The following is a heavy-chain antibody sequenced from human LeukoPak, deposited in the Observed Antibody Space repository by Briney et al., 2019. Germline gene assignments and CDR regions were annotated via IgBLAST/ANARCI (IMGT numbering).Heavy chain of an antibody. Sequence: GGSLRPSCAASGFTLSRYWMSWVRQAPGKGLEWVANIKQVGSEKYYVDSVKGRFTISRDNAKNSLHLQMNHLRAEDTAVQYCAKFIPLRYLPLPLFDHWGQGTLVTVSS. D-gene: IGHD3-16*01. J-gene: IGHJ4*02. V-gene: IGHV3-7*03. CDR3: AKFIPLRYLPLPLFDH. CDR2: IKQVGSEK. CDR1: GFTLSRYW.